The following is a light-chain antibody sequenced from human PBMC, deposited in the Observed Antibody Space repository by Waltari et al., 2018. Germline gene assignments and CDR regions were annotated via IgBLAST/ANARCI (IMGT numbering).Light chain of an antibody. J-gene: IGLJ3*02. CDR3: CSYAGSSTWV. Sequence: QSALTQPASVSGSPGQSITITCTGPSSDVGSYNLVSWYQQHTGKAPKLMIYEGSKRPSGVSNRFSGSKSGNTASLTISGLQAEDEADYYCCSYAGSSTWVFGGGTKLTVL. CDR1: SSDVGSYNL. CDR2: EGS. V-gene: IGLV2-23*01.